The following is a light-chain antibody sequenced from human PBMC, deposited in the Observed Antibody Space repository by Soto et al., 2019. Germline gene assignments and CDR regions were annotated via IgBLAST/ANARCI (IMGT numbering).Light chain of an antibody. Sequence: QSALTQPPSVSGAPGQRVTISCTGSSSNIGAGYDVHWYQQLPGTAPKLLIYGNSNRPSGVPDRFSGSKSGTSASLAITGLQAEDEADYYYQSYVSSLSGPYVFGTGTRSPS. CDR3: QSYVSSLSGPYV. J-gene: IGLJ1*01. CDR2: GNS. CDR1: SSNIGAGYD. V-gene: IGLV1-40*01.